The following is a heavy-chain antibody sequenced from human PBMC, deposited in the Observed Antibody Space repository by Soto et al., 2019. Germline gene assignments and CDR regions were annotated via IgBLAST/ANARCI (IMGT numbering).Heavy chain of an antibody. J-gene: IGHJ4*02. V-gene: IGHV3-21*01. D-gene: IGHD2-2*01. CDR3: APLGYCSSTSCPPAYYFDY. CDR1: GFTFSSYS. CDR2: ISSSSSYI. Sequence: GGSLRLSCAASGFTFSSYSMNWVRQAPGKGLEWVSSISSSSSYIYYADSVKGRFPISRDNAKNSLYLQMNSLRAEDTAVYYCAPLGYCSSTSCPPAYYFDYWGQGTLVTVSS.